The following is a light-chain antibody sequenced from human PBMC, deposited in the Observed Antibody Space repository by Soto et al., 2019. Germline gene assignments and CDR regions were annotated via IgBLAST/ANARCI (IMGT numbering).Light chain of an antibody. V-gene: IGLV2-14*01. CDR3: SSYTSSSTLV. J-gene: IGLJ2*01. CDR2: EVT. CDR1: SSDVGGYNY. Sequence: QSALSQPASVSGSPGQSITISCTGTSSDVGGYNYVSWYQQYPGKAPKVMIYEVTNRPSGVSNRFSGSKSGNTASLTISGLQAEDEADYYCSSYTSSSTLVFGGGTKLTVL.